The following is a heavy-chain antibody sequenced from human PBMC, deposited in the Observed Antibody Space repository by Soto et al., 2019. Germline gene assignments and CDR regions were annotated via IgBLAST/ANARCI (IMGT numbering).Heavy chain of an antibody. CDR2: TYYRSKWYN. CDR3: ARHFPPAFCRTLSCHLYYYYYYGMDV. D-gene: IGHD2-2*01. CDR1: GDSVSSNSAA. J-gene: IGHJ6*02. V-gene: IGHV6-1*01. Sequence: SQTLSLTCAISGDSVSSNSAAWNWIRQSPSRGLEWLGRTYYRSKWYNDYAVSVKSRITINPATSKNQFSLQLNSVTPEDTAVYYCARHFPPAFCRTLSCHLYYYYYYGMDVWGQGTTVAVSS.